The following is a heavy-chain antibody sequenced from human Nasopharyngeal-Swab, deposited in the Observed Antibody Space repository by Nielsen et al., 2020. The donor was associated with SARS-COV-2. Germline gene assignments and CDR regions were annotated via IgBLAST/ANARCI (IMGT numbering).Heavy chain of an antibody. V-gene: IGHV7-4-1*02. Sequence: ASMKVSRKGSGYTFTSYALNWVRQAPGQRLEWVGWINTNTGNPTYAQGFTGRFVFSLDTSVSTAYLQISSLKAEDTAVYYCARGGGVRRYYDSSGYYYYYYGMDVWGQGTTVTVSS. D-gene: IGHD3-22*01. CDR1: GYTFTSYA. CDR3: ARGGGVRRYYDSSGYYYYYYGMDV. J-gene: IGHJ6*02. CDR2: INTNTGNP.